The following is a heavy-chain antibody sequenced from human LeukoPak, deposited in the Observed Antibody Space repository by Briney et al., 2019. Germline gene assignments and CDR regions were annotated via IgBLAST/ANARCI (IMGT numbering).Heavy chain of an antibody. CDR1: GYSFTNYG. V-gene: IGHV1-18*01. CDR2: ISVYNGNT. D-gene: IGHD3-22*01. CDR3: AREGVYDTSGYYSEFDY. Sequence: ASVKVSCKASGYSFTNYGITWVRQAPGQGLEWMGWISVYNGNTNSAKKFQGRVSMTTDTSTNTAYMELRSLRSDDTAVYYCAREGVYDTSGYYSEFDYWGQGTLVTVSS. J-gene: IGHJ4*02.